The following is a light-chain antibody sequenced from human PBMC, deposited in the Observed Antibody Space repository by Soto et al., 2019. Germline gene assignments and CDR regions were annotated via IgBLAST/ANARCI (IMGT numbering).Light chain of an antibody. Sequence: DIQMTQSPSSLSESVGDRVTISCRASQGFSSHLAWYQQKPGQAPKLLIYAASTLQSGVPSLFSGSGSGTEFTLTISSLQPEDVAIYYCQKYNSAPRRAFGQGTKLEIK. CDR2: AAS. CDR3: QKYNSAPRRA. J-gene: IGKJ2*01. CDR1: QGFSSH. V-gene: IGKV1-27*01.